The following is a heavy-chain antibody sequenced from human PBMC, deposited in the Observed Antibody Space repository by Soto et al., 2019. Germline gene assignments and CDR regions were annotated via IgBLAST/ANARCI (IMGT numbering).Heavy chain of an antibody. CDR1: GFTFSDSY. D-gene: IGHD3-10*01. CDR3: ASDSRVVDLGQ. Sequence: PGGSLRLSCAASGFTFSDSYMSWIRQAPGKGLEWVSYISRSGSVIYYADPVKGRFTVSRDDGKNSLYLQMNSLRAEDTAVYYCASDSRVVDLGQGGRGALVTVSS. V-gene: IGHV3-11*01. J-gene: IGHJ4*02. CDR2: ISRSGSVI.